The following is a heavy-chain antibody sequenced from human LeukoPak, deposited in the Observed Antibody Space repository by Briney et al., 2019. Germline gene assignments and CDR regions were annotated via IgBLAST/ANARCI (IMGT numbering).Heavy chain of an antibody. CDR1: GGSISSSSYY. V-gene: IGHV4-39*07. Sequence: SETLSLTCTVSGGSISSSSYYWGWIRQPPGKGLEWIGSIYYSGSTNYNPSLKSRVTISVDTSKNQFSLKLSSVTAADTAVYYCALTPSRGLDIVVVPAAGESWFDPWGQGTLVTVSS. D-gene: IGHD2-2*01. CDR2: IYYSGST. CDR3: ALTPSRGLDIVVVPAAGESWFDP. J-gene: IGHJ5*02.